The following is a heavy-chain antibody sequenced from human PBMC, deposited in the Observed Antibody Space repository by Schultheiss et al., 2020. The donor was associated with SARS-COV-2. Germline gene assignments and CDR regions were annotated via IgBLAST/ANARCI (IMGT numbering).Heavy chain of an antibody. CDR3: ARRSVVSDYVWGSYREAHAFDI. CDR1: GGSISSSSYY. CDR2: IYYSGST. D-gene: IGHD3-16*02. V-gene: IGHV4-39*01. J-gene: IGHJ3*02. Sequence: SETLSLTCTVSGGSISSSSYYWGWIRQPPGKGLEWIGSIYYSGSTYYNPSLKSRVTMSVDTSKNQFSLKLSSVTAADTAVYYCARRSVVSDYVWGSYREAHAFDIWGQGTMVTVSS.